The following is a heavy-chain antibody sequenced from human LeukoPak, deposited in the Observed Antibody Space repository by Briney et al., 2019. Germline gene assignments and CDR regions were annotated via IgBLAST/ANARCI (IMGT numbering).Heavy chain of an antibody. Sequence: GGSLRLSCAASGFTFSSYAMHWVRQAPGKGLEWVAVISYDGSNKYYADSVKGRFTISRDNSKNTLYLQMNSLRAEDTAVYYCARVPGTYHDFWCGLDYWGQGTLVTVSS. CDR1: GFTFSSYA. CDR2: ISYDGSNK. J-gene: IGHJ4*02. V-gene: IGHV3-30-3*01. CDR3: ARVPGTYHDFWCGLDY. D-gene: IGHD3-3*01.